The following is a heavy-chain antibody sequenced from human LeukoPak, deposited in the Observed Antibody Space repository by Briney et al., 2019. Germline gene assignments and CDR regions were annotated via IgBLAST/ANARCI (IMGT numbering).Heavy chain of an antibody. J-gene: IGHJ4*02. Sequence: ASVKVSCKASGYTLTGYYMHWVRQAPGQGLEWMGWMHPSSGATNYAQKFQGRVIMTTDTSINTAFMELSRLRSDDTAVYYCARDRPTGTLDYWGQGTLVTVSS. CDR1: GYTLTGYY. D-gene: IGHD1-1*01. V-gene: IGHV1-2*02. CDR2: MHPSSGAT. CDR3: ARDRPTGTLDY.